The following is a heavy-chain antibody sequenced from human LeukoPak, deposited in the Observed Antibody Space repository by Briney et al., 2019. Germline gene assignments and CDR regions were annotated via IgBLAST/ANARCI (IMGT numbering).Heavy chain of an antibody. CDR3: ARTQRSSPGWFDP. D-gene: IGHD6-13*01. CDR1: GGSISSYY. V-gene: IGHV4-59*12. J-gene: IGHJ5*02. CDR2: IYYSGST. Sequence: SETLSLTCTVSGGSISSYYWSWIRQPPGKGLEWIGYIYYSGSTNYNPSLKSRVTISVDTSKNQFSLKLSSVTAADTAVYYCARTQRSSPGWFDPWGQGTLVTVSS.